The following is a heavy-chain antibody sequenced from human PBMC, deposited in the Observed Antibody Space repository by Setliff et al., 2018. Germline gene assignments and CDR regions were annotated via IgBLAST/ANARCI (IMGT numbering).Heavy chain of an antibody. Sequence: PSETLSLTCAVYGDSLCGYYWSWIRQSPKKGLEWIGEIMPGRDTLYSPSLESRLTITIDTSKSQFSLKLASVTAADTAVYYCARHATYYYGSGNLPFDHWAQGSLVTVSS. CDR1: GDSLCGYY. J-gene: IGHJ4*02. CDR2: IMPGRDT. V-gene: IGHV4-34*12. D-gene: IGHD3-10*01. CDR3: ARHATYYYGSGNLPFDH.